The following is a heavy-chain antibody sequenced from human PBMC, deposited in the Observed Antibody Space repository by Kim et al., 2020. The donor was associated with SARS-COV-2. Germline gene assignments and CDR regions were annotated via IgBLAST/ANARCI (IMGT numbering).Heavy chain of an antibody. CDR1: GFTFGGHD. D-gene: IGHD5-18*01. CDR2: IGTAGET. CDR3: ARGIHQWLGVDV. V-gene: IGHV3-13*04. J-gene: IGHJ6*02. Sequence: GGSLRLSCAASGFTFGGHDMHWVRQGSGKGLEWLSAIGTAGETFYSGSVKCRFIISRENVRNSLFLQMDSLKVGDTDVYYCARGIHQWLGVDVWGQGTTGTVSS.